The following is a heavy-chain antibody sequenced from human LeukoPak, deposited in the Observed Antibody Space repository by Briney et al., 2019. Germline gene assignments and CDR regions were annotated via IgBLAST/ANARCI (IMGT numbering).Heavy chain of an antibody. V-gene: IGHV4-4*07. CDR2: KDSIGST. Sequence: SETLSLTCSVFGGPTRSYYWGWVRQPAGKGLEWIGRKDSIGSTHYNPSLKSRITMSIDTSKNEFSLSVRSVTAADTAVYFCARQGYTASYYFLDYWSQGTLVTVSS. CDR3: ARQGYTASYYFLDY. D-gene: IGHD1-26*01. CDR1: GGPTRSYY. J-gene: IGHJ4*02.